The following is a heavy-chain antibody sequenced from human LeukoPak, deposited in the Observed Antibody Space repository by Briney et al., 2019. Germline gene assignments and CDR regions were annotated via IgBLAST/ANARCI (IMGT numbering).Heavy chain of an antibody. D-gene: IGHD5-18*01. CDR3: ARPARGYSYGYAY. Sequence: SETLSLTCTVSGGSISSYYWSWIRQPPGKGLEWIGEINHSGSTNYNPSLKSRVTISVDTSKNQFSLKLSSVTAADTAVYYCARPARGYSYGYAYWGRGTLVTVSS. CDR2: INHSGST. V-gene: IGHV4-34*01. J-gene: IGHJ4*02. CDR1: GGSISSYY.